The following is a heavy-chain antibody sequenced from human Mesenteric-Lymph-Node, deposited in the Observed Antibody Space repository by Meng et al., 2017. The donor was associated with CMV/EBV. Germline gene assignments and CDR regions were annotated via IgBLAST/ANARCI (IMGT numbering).Heavy chain of an antibody. CDR3: ARDDYGDSDY. CDR2: IKQDGSEK. J-gene: IGHJ4*02. D-gene: IGHD4-17*01. V-gene: IGHV3-7*01. Sequence: GESLKISCAASGFTFDDYGMSWVRQAPGKGLEWVANIKQDGSEKYYVDSVKGRFTISRDNAKNSLYLQMNSLRAEDTAVYYCARDDYGDSDYWGQGTLVTVSS. CDR1: GFTFDDYG.